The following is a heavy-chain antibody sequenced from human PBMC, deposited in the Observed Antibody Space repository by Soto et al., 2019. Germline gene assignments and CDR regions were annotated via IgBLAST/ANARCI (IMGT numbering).Heavy chain of an antibody. CDR3: AKDRSSSWTFDY. Sequence: LRLSCAASGFTFSNYGMHWVRQAPGKGLEWVTVISYDGSNKYYADSVKGRFTISRDNSKNTLYLQMSSLRAEDTAVYYCAKDRSSSWTFDYWGQGTLVTVSS. CDR1: GFTFSNYG. J-gene: IGHJ4*02. V-gene: IGHV3-30*18. D-gene: IGHD6-13*01. CDR2: ISYDGSNK.